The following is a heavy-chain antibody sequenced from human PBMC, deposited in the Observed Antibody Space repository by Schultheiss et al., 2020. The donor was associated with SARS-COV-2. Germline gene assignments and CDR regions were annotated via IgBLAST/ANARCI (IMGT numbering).Heavy chain of an antibody. CDR2: IKQDGSEK. Sequence: LSLTCTVSGGSISSYYWSWIRQPPGKGLEWVANIKQDGSEKYYVDSVKGRFTISRDNAKNSLYLQMNSLRVEDTAVYYCARAIVVVTGWRGRFDDWGQGTLVTVSS. J-gene: IGHJ4*02. CDR1: GGSISSYY. CDR3: ARAIVVVTGWRGRFDD. D-gene: IGHD2-21*02. V-gene: IGHV3-7*03.